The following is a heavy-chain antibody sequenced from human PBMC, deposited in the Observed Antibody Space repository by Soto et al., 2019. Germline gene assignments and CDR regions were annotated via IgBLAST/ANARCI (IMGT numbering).Heavy chain of an antibody. CDR2: IWYDGSYK. J-gene: IGHJ4*02. V-gene: IGHV3-33*01. CDR3: ARARYYDSSGYYSAFDY. CDR1: GFTFSTYG. Sequence: QAQLVESGGGVVQPGRSLRLTCAASGFTFSTYGMHWVRQAPGKGLEWVSVIWYDGSYKFYADSVKGRFTISRDNSKNRLYLQMTSLRAEDTAVYYCARARYYDSSGYYSAFDYWGQGTLVTVSS. D-gene: IGHD3-22*01.